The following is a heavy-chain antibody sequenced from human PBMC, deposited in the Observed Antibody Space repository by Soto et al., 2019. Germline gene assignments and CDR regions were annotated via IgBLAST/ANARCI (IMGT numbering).Heavy chain of an antibody. Sequence: EVQLVESGGGLVQPGGSLRLSCEASGLTLSGHWMHWVRQAPGKGLLWVSRINSDGSRTSYADSVKGRFTISRDNAKNTLYLQMNSLGAEDTAVYYCARVALYSGYVDYYMDVWGKGATVTVSS. D-gene: IGHD5-12*01. CDR1: GLTLSGHW. V-gene: IGHV3-74*01. J-gene: IGHJ6*03. CDR3: ARVALYSGYVDYYMDV. CDR2: INSDGSRT.